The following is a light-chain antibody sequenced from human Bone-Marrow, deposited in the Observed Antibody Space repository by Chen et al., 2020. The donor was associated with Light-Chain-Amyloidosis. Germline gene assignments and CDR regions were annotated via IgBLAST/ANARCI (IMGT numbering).Light chain of an antibody. CDR1: SSDVGNYDY. Sequence: QSALPQPASVSGSPGQSTTISCTGTSSDVGNYDYVSWYQHHPAKAPKRIIYGVSKPPSGVSLRSSGYRSDNTASLTIAGLLAEAEADYYCGSYTRSSTLVFGGGTKLTVL. V-gene: IGLV2-14*01. CDR3: GSYTRSSTLV. CDR2: GVS. J-gene: IGLJ3*02.